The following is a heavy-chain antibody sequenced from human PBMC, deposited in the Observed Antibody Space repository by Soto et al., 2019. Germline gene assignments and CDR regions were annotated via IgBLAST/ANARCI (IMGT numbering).Heavy chain of an antibody. D-gene: IGHD4-17*01. V-gene: IGHV4-31*03. CDR3: AGCSRLSYGDFSGGLDY. CDR1: GGCLSSGTYW. Sequence: HVQLQESGPGLVKPSQTLSLTCTVSGGCLSSGTYWWSWLRQLPGKGLELLGYIHYSGSTYYNPSLKSRLTISGYTSKIQFPRKLSSVTAADPAAYHCAGCSRLSYGDFSGGLDYWGQGTLVIVS. J-gene: IGHJ4*02. CDR2: IHYSGST.